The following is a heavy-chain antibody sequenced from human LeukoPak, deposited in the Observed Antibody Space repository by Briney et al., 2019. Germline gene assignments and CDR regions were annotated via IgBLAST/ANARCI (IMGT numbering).Heavy chain of an antibody. J-gene: IGHJ3*02. CDR1: GFTVSSNY. D-gene: IGHD5-24*01. V-gene: IGHV3-53*01. CDR3: ARGHGDGYNWGVRPDDAFDI. Sequence: PGGSLRLSCAASGFTVSSNYMSWVRQAPGKGLGWVSVIYSGGSTYYADSVKGRFTISRHNSKNTLYLQMNSLRAEDTAVYYCARGHGDGYNWGVRPDDAFDIWGQGTMVTVSS. CDR2: IYSGGST.